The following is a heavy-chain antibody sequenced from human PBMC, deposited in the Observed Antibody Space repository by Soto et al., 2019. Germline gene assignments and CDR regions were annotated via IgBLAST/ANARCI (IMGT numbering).Heavy chain of an antibody. CDR1: GFTFSNVW. J-gene: IGHJ4*01. CDR2: IKSNIDGGTA. V-gene: IGHV3-15*01. Sequence: PGGSLRLSCEGSGFTFSNVWFSWVRQAPGKGLEWVGRIKSNIDGGTADFAAPVKDRFTISRVDSENTLYLHMNSLKTEDTALYFCSTVGAPAYWGQGTLVTSP. CDR3: STVGAPAY. D-gene: IGHD1-26*01.